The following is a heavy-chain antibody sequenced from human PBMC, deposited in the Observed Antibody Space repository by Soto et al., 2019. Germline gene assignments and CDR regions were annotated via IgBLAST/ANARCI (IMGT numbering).Heavy chain of an antibody. D-gene: IGHD6-19*01. CDR1: GGSIRSGDNY. CDR2: MYYSGST. V-gene: IGHV4-30-4*01. J-gene: IGHJ6*02. CDR3: DREAGNYYYSSAMDV. Sequence: SETLSLTCTVSGGSIRSGDNYWSWIRQPPGKGLEWIGYMYYSGSTYYNPSLKSRVTISVDTSKNQFSLKLTSVTAADTAVYYCDREAGNYYYSSAMDVWGQGTTVTVSS.